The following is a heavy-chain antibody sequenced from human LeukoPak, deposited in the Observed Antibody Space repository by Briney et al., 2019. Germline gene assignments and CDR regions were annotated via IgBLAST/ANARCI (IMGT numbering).Heavy chain of an antibody. CDR2: INPNSGGT. D-gene: IGHD2-2*01. V-gene: IGHV1-2*02. CDR1: GYTFTGCY. CDR3: ARNPQEFIDENKIVVVPAANYYYYYMDV. Sequence: ASVKVSCKASGYTFTGCYMHWVRQAPGQGLEWMGWINPNSGGTNYAQKLQGRVTMTTDTSTSTAYMELRSLRSDDTAVYYCARNPQEFIDENKIVVVPAANYYYYYMDVWGKGTMVTISS. J-gene: IGHJ6*03.